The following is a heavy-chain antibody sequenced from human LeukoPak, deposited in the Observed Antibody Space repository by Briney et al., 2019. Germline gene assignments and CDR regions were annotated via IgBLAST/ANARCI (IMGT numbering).Heavy chain of an antibody. J-gene: IGHJ4*02. CDR3: AREPGTNFDY. V-gene: IGHV3-48*03. CDR2: ISSSGSTI. CDR1: GFTFSSFE. Sequence: PGGSLRLSCAASGFTFSSFEMNWVRQAPGKGLEWFSYISSSGSTIFYADSVKGRFTISRDNAKNSLYLQMNSLRVEDTAVYYCAREPGTNFDYWGQGTLVTVSS.